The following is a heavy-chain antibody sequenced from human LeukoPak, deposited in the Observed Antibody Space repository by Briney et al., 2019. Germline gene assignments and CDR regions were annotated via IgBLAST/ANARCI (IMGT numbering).Heavy chain of an antibody. J-gene: IGHJ4*02. Sequence: ASVKVSCKASGYTFTSYGISWVRQAPGQGLEWMGWISAYNGNTNYAQKLQGRVTMTTDTSTSTAYMELSSLRSEDTAVYYCARGDTAMAAEGLPHFDYWGQGTLVTVSS. CDR1: GYTFTSYG. CDR3: ARGDTAMAAEGLPHFDY. CDR2: ISAYNGNT. D-gene: IGHD5-18*01. V-gene: IGHV1-18*01.